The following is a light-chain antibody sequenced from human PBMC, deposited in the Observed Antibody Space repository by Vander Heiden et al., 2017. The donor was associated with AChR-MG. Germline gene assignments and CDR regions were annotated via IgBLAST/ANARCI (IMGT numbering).Light chain of an antibody. Sequence: SYEVTQPPSVSVSPGQTASITCSGDQLGNKNVCWYQQNPGQSPVLVIYQDIKRPSGIPERFSGSNSGNTATLTISGTQAMDEADYYCQAWDTSTRVFGGGTKLTVL. CDR3: QAWDTSTRV. CDR1: QLGNKN. V-gene: IGLV3-1*01. J-gene: IGLJ2*01. CDR2: QDI.